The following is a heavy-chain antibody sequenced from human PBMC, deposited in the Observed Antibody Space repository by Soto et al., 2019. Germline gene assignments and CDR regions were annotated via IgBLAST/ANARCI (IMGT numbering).Heavy chain of an antibody. CDR3: ARGRYGDY. D-gene: IGHD1-1*01. J-gene: IGHJ4*02. Sequence: QVHLVQSGAEVKKPGASVKVSSKGSGYAFTTYGSTWVRQAPGQGVEWMGWISAHNGNTNYAQKLQGRVTVTRDTSTSTAYMELRSLRSDDTAVYYCARGRYGDYWGQGSLVTVSS. CDR1: GYAFTTYG. CDR2: ISAHNGNT. V-gene: IGHV1-18*01.